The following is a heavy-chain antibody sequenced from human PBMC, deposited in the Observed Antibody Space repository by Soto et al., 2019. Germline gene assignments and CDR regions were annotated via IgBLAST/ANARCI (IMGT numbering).Heavy chain of an antibody. CDR2: IYWDDDK. V-gene: IGHV2-5*02. D-gene: IGHD3-22*01. Sequence: VSGPTLVNPTQTLTLTCPFSGFSLSTSGVGVGWIRQPPGKALEWLALIYWDDDKRYSPSLKSRLTITKDTSKNQVVLTMTNMDPVDTATYYCAHSLIGYYYDSSGSNWFDPWGQGTLVTVSS. J-gene: IGHJ5*02. CDR1: GFSLSTSGVG. CDR3: AHSLIGYYYDSSGSNWFDP.